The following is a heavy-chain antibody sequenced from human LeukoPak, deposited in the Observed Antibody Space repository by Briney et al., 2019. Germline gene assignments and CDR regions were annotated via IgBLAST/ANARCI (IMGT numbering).Heavy chain of an antibody. J-gene: IGHJ4*02. CDR2: INSDGSST. V-gene: IGHV3-74*01. D-gene: IGHD2-2*01. CDR3: ASSALGYCSSSSCYAGPDY. CDR1: GFNLVNYW. Sequence: GGSLRLSCAGSGFNLVNYWMHWVRQAPGKGLVWVSRINSDGSSTNYADSVKGRFTISRDNAKNTLYMQMNSLRAEDTGVYYCASSALGYCSSSSCYAGPDYWGQGTLVTVSS.